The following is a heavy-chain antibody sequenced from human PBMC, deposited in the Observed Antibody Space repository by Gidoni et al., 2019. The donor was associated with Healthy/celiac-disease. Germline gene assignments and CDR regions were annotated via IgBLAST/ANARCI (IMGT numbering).Heavy chain of an antibody. CDR1: GFTFSRYS. D-gene: IGHD2-2*01. V-gene: IGHV3-48*01. CDR2: ISRSSSTI. Sequence: EVQLVESGGGLVQPGGSLRLSCAASGFTFSRYSMNWVRQAPGKGLEWVSYISRSSSTIYYADSVKGRFTSSRDNAKNSLYLQMNSLRAEDTAVYYCARDRDYAYDYWGQGTLVTVSS. CDR3: ARDRDYAYDY. J-gene: IGHJ4*02.